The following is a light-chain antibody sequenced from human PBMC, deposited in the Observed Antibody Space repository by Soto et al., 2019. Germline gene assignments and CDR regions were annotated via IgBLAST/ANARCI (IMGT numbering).Light chain of an antibody. CDR3: QTWGTDIYVV. CDR2: VNSDGSH. Sequence: QLVLTQSPSASASLGASVKLTCTLSSGHSSYAIAWHQQQPEKGPRYLMKVNSDGSHSKGDGIPDRLSGSSSGAERYLTISSLQSEDEADYYCQTWGTDIYVVFGGGTKLTVL. V-gene: IGLV4-69*01. J-gene: IGLJ2*01. CDR1: SGHSSYA.